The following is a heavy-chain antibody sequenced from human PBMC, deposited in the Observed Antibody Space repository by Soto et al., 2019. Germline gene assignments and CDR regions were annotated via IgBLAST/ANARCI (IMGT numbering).Heavy chain of an antibody. J-gene: IGHJ4*02. Sequence: EVQLVESGGGLVQPGGSLRLSCAASGFTFSSYSMNWVRQAPGKGLEYVSAICSDGGSTYYANSVKGRFTISRDNSKNTLYLQMGSLRAEDMAVYYCARDILTGYLSLGCWGQGTLVTVSS. CDR3: ARDILTGYLSLGC. CDR1: GFTFSSYS. CDR2: ICSDGGST. D-gene: IGHD3-9*01. V-gene: IGHV3-64*01.